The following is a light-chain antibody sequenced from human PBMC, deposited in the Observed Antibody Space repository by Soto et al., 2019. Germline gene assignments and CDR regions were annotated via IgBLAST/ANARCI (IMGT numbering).Light chain of an antibody. CDR1: QSVSSY. V-gene: IGKV3-20*01. CDR2: GAS. J-gene: IGKJ1*01. CDR3: QQYVSSSRT. Sequence: EIVLTQSPGTLSLSLGERATLSCRASQSVSSYLAWYQQKPGQAPRLLIYGASSRATGIPDRFSGSGSGTDFSLTISRLEPEDFAVYYCQQYVSSSRTFGQGTKVEIK.